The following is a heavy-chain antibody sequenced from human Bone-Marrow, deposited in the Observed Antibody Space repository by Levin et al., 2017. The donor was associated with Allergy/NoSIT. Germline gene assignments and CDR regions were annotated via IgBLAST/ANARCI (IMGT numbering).Heavy chain of an antibody. CDR2: INPNSGGT. D-gene: IGHD6-13*01. CDR1: GYTFTGYY. V-gene: IGHV1-2*02. Sequence: ASVKVSCKASGYTFTGYYMHWVRQAPGQGLEWMGWINPNSGGTNYAQKFQGRVTMTRDTSISTAYMELSRLRSDDTAVYYCARDETVLIAAAGTGYDYGMDVWGQGTTVTVSS. CDR3: ARDETVLIAAAGTGYDYGMDV. J-gene: IGHJ6*02.